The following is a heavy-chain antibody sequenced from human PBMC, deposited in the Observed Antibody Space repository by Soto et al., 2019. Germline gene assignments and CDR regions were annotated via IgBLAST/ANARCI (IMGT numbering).Heavy chain of an antibody. CDR3: ERLGASYPALDP. V-gene: IGHV4-59*08. Sequence: SETLSLTCTVSGGSISSYYWSGIRQPPGKGLEWVGYIYYGGTTSYNPSLKSRVTISLETSKSQFSLRLSSVTAADTAVHYCERLGASYPALDPWGHGTLVPVSS. CDR1: GGSISSYY. J-gene: IGHJ5*02. CDR2: IYYGGTT.